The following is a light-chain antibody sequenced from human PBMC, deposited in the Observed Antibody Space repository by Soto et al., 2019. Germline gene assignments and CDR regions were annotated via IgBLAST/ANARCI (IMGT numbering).Light chain of an antibody. CDR3: SSFTSSITWV. J-gene: IGLJ3*02. V-gene: IGLV2-14*01. Sequence: QSALTQPASVSGSPGQSITISCTGTSSDVGAYNYVSWYQQYPGKAPQLMIYDVSNRPSGVSNRFSGSKSGNTASLTISGLQAEDEAEYYCSSFTSSITWVFGGGTKVTVL. CDR1: SSDVGAYNY. CDR2: DVS.